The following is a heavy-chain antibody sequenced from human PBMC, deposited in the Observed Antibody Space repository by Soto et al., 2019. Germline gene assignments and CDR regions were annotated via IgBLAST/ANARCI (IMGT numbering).Heavy chain of an antibody. Sequence: SGGSLRLSCVVSGFTFSNYWMHWVRQAPGKGLVWVSRISSDGSSTSYADSVKGRFTISRDNAKNTLYLQMNSLRAEDTAVYYCARDIDYGDTLSRNYWGQGTLVTVSS. D-gene: IGHD4-17*01. CDR1: GFTFSNYW. V-gene: IGHV3-74*01. J-gene: IGHJ4*02. CDR3: ARDIDYGDTLSRNY. CDR2: ISSDGSST.